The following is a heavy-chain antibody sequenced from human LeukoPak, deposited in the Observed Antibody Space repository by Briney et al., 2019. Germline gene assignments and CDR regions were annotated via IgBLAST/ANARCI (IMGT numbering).Heavy chain of an antibody. CDR1: GGSISSYY. J-gene: IGHJ4*02. D-gene: IGHD4-23*01. Sequence: SETLSLTCTVSGGSISSYYWSWIRQPPGKGLEWIGYIYYSGSTNYNPSLKSRVTISVDTSKNQFSLKLSSVTAADTAVYYCARSESRGNPFDYWGQGTLVTVSS. CDR3: ARSESRGNPFDY. CDR2: IYYSGST. V-gene: IGHV4-59*01.